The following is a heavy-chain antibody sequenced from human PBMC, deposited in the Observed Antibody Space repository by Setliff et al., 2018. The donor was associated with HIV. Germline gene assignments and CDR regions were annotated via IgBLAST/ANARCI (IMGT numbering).Heavy chain of an antibody. CDR3: ARDPHYFDRSGYYSYFYFDY. D-gene: IGHD3-22*01. V-gene: IGHV4-39*07. CDR1: GGSIRSNRDH. Sequence: SETLSLTCNVSGGSIRSNRDHWGWIRQTPGKGLEWIGSISYSGNTYYHPSLQGRVTISLDMSKDQFSLKVKPVTAADTAIYYCARDPHYFDRSGYYSYFYFDYWGQGMLVTVSS. CDR2: ISYSGNT. J-gene: IGHJ4*02.